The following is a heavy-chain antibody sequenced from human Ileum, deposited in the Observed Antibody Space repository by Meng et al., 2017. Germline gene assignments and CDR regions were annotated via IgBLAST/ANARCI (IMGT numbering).Heavy chain of an antibody. CDR3: AGATIRTYYYGSGSYYFTK. CDR2: INHSGST. Sequence: QLRAGSLMPSATLSPTSVVYDWSFLVSFWSWIRQPPGKGLEWIGEINHSGSTNYNPSLKGRVTISVDTSKSQFSLRLNSVTAADTALYYCAGATIRTYYYGSGSYYFTKWGQGTLVTVSS. D-gene: IGHD3-10*01. CDR1: DWSFLVSF. V-gene: IGHV4-34*01. J-gene: IGHJ4*02.